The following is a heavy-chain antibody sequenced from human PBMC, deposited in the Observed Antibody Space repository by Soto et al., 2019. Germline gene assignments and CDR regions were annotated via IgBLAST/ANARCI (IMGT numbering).Heavy chain of an antibody. J-gene: IGHJ6*02. CDR3: AKDMRGGSSRSRYYYGLDV. CDR1: GVTFDDYA. Sequence: EVQLVETGGGLVQPGRSLRLACAASGVTFDDYAMHWFRQAPGQGLEWLSGLSWNSGTIGYAESVKGRFTISRDNAKNSLYLQMNSLRGEDTALYYCAKDMRGGSSRSRYYYGLDVWGQGTTVTVSS. CDR2: LSWNSGTI. D-gene: IGHD3-10*01. V-gene: IGHV3-9*01.